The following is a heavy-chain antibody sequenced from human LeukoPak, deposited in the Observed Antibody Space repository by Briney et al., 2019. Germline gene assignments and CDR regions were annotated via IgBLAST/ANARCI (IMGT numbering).Heavy chain of an antibody. CDR3: ARDRDSGGWFDP. Sequence: SETLSLTCTVCGRSISSYYWSWIRQPPGKGLEWIGYIYYSGSTNYNPSLKSRVTISVDTSKNQFSLKLSSVTAADTAVYYCARDRDSGGWFDPWGQGTLVTVSS. J-gene: IGHJ5*02. V-gene: IGHV4-59*01. D-gene: IGHD3-22*01. CDR1: GRSISSYY. CDR2: IYYSGST.